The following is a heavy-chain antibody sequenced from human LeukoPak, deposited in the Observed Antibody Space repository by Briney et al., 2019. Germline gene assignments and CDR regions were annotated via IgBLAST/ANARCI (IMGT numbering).Heavy chain of an antibody. V-gene: IGHV3-21*01. CDR3: ASEGIAAEYFQH. Sequence: GGSLRLSCAASGFTFSTYNMNWVRQAPGKGLEWVSSISSSSSYIYYADSVKGRFTISRDNAKNSLYLQMNSLRAEDTAVYYCASEGIAAEYFQHWGQGTLVTVSS. CDR2: ISSSSSYI. D-gene: IGHD6-13*01. J-gene: IGHJ1*01. CDR1: GFTFSTYN.